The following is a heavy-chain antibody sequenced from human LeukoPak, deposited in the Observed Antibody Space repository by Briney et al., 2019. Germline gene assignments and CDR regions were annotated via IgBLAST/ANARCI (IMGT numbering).Heavy chain of an antibody. Sequence: GGSLRLSCTASGFSFSGHWMHWARHLPGKGLVWASRISPTGSTTSYADSVKGRFTASRDNAKNTLYLQMNSLRAEDTAVYYCAKVVGATPLFDYWGQGTLVTVSS. D-gene: IGHD1-26*01. CDR3: AKVVGATPLFDY. CDR2: ISPTGSTT. J-gene: IGHJ4*02. V-gene: IGHV3-74*01. CDR1: GFSFSGHW.